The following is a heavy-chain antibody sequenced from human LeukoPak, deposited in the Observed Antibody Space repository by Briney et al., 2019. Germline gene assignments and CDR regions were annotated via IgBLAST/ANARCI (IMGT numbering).Heavy chain of an antibody. Sequence: ASVKVSCKASGYTFTSYDINWVRQATRQGLEWMGWMNPNSGNTGYAQKFQGRVTMTRNTSISTAYMELSSLRSEDTAVYYCARGRRYYDSSGYYYYPDYWGQGTLVTVSS. V-gene: IGHV1-8*01. CDR2: MNPNSGNT. CDR3: ARGRRYYDSSGYYYYPDY. D-gene: IGHD3-22*01. CDR1: GYTFTSYD. J-gene: IGHJ4*02.